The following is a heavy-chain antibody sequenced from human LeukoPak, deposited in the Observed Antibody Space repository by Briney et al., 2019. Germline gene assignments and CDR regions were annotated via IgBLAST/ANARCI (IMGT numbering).Heavy chain of an antibody. D-gene: IGHD1-14*01. J-gene: IGHJ5*02. CDR2: ISSSSSYT. Sequence: AGGSLRLSCAPSGFPFSDYYMSWIPQAPGKGLEWVSYISSSSSYTNYADSVKGRFTISRDNAKNSLYLKMNSLRAEDKAVYYCATAEDLSDPWGQGTLVTVSS. CDR1: GFPFSDYY. CDR3: ATAEDLSDP. V-gene: IGHV3-11*06.